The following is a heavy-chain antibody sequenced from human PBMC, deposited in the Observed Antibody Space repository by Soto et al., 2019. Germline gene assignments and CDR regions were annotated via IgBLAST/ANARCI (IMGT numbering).Heavy chain of an antibody. V-gene: IGHV3-23*01. CDR1: GFNFNSHA. J-gene: IGHJ6*02. CDR2: ISAYIIST. D-gene: IGHD2-15*01. CDR3: ARVDTPTVRVGMDV. Sequence: EVQLLESGGGLVQPGGSLRLSCAASGFNFNSHAMTWVRQAPGKGLEWVSTISAYIISTYYADSVKGRFTISRDNSKNTLYLQMSSLRVEDTAVYHCARVDTPTVRVGMDVWGQGTTVTVSS.